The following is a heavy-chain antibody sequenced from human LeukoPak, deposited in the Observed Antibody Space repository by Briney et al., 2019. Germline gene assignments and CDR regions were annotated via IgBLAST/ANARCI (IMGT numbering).Heavy chain of an antibody. V-gene: IGHV3-48*01. D-gene: IGHD4-17*01. CDR1: GFTFSSYS. CDR3: ARDRLHYGEYEKTLDY. J-gene: IGHJ4*02. Sequence: PGGSLRLSCAASGFTFSSYSMTWVRQAPGKGLEWVSYITYSSSTIYYADSVKGRFTISIDNAKNSLYLQMNSLRVDDTAVYYCARDRLHYGEYEKTLDYWGQGTLVTVSS. CDR2: ITYSSSTI.